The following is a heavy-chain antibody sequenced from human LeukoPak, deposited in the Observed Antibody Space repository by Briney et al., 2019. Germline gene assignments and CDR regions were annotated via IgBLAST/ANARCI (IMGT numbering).Heavy chain of an antibody. CDR1: GGSISSSSYY. CDR3: ARERVMITFGGVIVRGEFDY. J-gene: IGHJ4*02. CDR2: IYYSGST. V-gene: IGHV4-39*02. D-gene: IGHD3-16*02. Sequence: SETLSLTCTVSGGSISSSSYYWGWIRQPPGKGLEWIGSIYYSGSTYYNPSLKSRVTISVDTSKNQFSLKLSSVTAADTAVYYCARERVMITFGGVIVRGEFDYWGQGTLVTVSS.